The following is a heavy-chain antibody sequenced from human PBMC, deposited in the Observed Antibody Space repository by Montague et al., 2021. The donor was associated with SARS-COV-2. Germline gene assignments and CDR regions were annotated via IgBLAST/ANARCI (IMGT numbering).Heavy chain of an antibody. D-gene: IGHD3-3*01. CDR3: ARDGGTITIFGVLSMLRYFDY. V-gene: IGHV3-48*02. Sequence: SLRLSCAASEFTFSRFRMHWVRQAPGQGLEWVSFISTSSSTIYYADSVKGRFTISRDNAKNSLYLQMNSLRDEDTAVYYCARDGGTITIFGVLSMLRYFDYWGQGTLVTVSS. CDR2: ISTSSSTI. J-gene: IGHJ4*02. CDR1: EFTFSRFR.